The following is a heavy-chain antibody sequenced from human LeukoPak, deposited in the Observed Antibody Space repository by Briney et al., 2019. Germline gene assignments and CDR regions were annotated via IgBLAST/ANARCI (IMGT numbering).Heavy chain of an antibody. CDR1: VYTFTIYG. CDR2: ISAYNGNR. V-gene: IGHV1-18*01. J-gene: IGHJ4*02. Sequence: ASVTVSFKSSVYTFTIYGISWVGQAPGQGGEGMGWISAYNGNRNYAQKLQGRGTMTSDTSTSTAYMELRSLRSDDTAVCYCARGDCYNPFDYWGQGTLVTVSS. D-gene: IGHD5-24*01. CDR3: ARGDCYNPFDY.